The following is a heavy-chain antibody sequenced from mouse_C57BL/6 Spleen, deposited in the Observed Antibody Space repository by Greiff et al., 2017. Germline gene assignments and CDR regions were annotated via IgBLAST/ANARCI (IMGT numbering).Heavy chain of an antibody. D-gene: IGHD3-2*02. CDR3: TRRKTAQATCFYYAMGC. CDR2: IDPGTGGT. V-gene: IGHV1-15*01. J-gene: IGHJ4*01. CDR1: GYTFTGYE. Sequence: VKVVESGAELVRPGASVTLSCKASGYTFTGYEMHWVKQTPVHGLEWIGAIDPGTGGTDYNQKFKGKAILTADKSSSTAYMELRSLTSEDSDVYYCTRRKTAQATCFYYAMGCGGKGTAVSVSS.